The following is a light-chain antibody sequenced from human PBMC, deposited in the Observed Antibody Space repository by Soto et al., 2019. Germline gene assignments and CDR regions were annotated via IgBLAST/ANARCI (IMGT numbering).Light chain of an antibody. J-gene: IGKJ1*01. V-gene: IGKV3-20*01. CDR2: GAS. Sequence: EIPLTPSPGFLSLSPGDRASLSWRASQSVSSSYLAWYQQKPGQAPRLLIYGASSRATGIPDRFSGSGSGTDFTLTISRLEPEGFAVYYCQQYGSLPRTFGQGTKVDIK. CDR1: QSVSSSY. CDR3: QQYGSLPRT.